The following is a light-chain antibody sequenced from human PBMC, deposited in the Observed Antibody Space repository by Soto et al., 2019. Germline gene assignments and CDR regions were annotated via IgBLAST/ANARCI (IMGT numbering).Light chain of an antibody. CDR1: QSVSRY. V-gene: IGKV3-11*01. CDR3: QQRSNWPWT. Sequence: EIVLTQSPATLSLSPGERATLSCRASQSVSRYLAWYQHKVGQAPRLLIYDASSRATGIPARFSGSGSGTDFTLTISSLEPEDFAVYYCQQRSNWPWTFGQGTKVDI. CDR2: DAS. J-gene: IGKJ1*01.